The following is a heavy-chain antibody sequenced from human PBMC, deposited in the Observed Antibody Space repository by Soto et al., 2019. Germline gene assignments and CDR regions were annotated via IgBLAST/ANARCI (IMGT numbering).Heavy chain of an antibody. D-gene: IGHD2-15*01. Sequence: EVQLLESGGGLVQPGGSLRLSCAASGFTFSSYAMSWVRQAPGKGLEWVSAISGSGGSTYYADSVKGRFTISRDNSKNTLYLQMNSLSAEDTAVYYCAKGKGSGGSRSVFDYWGQGTLVTVSS. V-gene: IGHV3-23*01. CDR2: ISGSGGST. J-gene: IGHJ4*02. CDR3: AKGKGSGGSRSVFDY. CDR1: GFTFSSYA.